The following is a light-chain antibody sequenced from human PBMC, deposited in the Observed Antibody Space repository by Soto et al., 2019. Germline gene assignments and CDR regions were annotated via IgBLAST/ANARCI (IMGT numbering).Light chain of an antibody. V-gene: IGKV1-6*01. J-gene: IGKJ1*01. CDR2: GAS. CDR3: LQDYTYPWT. Sequence: IQMTQSPSSLSASVGDRVTITCRASQGISNELGWYQQRPGKAPKVLIYGASNLQSGVPSRFSGSASGTDFTLTISSLQPEDFATYYCLQDYTYPWTFGQGAKVEMK. CDR1: QGISNE.